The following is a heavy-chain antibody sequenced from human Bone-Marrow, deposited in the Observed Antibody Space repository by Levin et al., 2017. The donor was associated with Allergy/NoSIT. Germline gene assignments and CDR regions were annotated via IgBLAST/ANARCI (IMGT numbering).Heavy chain of an antibody. CDR3: ARHASPRAVSAAFDP. J-gene: IGHJ5*02. Sequence: PSETLSLTCTVSGGSISSSVYFWGWIRQPPGTGLEWIASTDFSGSTFYNPSLKSRVTIFVDTSKNQFSLKLGSMNAADTALYFCARHASPRAVSAAFDPRGQGTQVTVSS. V-gene: IGHV4-39*01. D-gene: IGHD2-15*01. CDR2: TDFSGST. CDR1: GGSISSSVYF.